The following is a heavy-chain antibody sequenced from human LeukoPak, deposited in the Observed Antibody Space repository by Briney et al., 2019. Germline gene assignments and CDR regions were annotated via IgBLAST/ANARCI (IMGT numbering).Heavy chain of an antibody. D-gene: IGHD3-3*01. CDR3: ARHVFDDYWSPDLYYGRDV. CDR2: SYYRGST. Sequence: SETLSLTCTVPGGSFSSYYWSWIRQPPGKGLEWIGYSYYRGSTNYNPSLKSRVTISVDTSKHQFSLKLSSMTAADTAVYYCARHVFDDYWSPDLYYGRDVWGQGTTVTVSS. CDR1: GGSFSSYY. V-gene: IGHV4-59*08. J-gene: IGHJ6*02.